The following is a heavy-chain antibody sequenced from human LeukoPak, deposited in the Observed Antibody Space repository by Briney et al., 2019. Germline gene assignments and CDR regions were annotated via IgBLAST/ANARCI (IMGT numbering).Heavy chain of an antibody. D-gene: IGHD6-6*01. Sequence: SETLSLTCTVSGGSISSHYWSWIRQPPGKGLEWIAYIYYSGSTNYNPSLKSRFTISVDTSKNQFYLKLSSVTAADTAVYYCAGGYSSSSQYVYWGQGTLVTVSS. V-gene: IGHV4-59*11. J-gene: IGHJ4*02. CDR2: IYYSGST. CDR1: GGSISSHY. CDR3: AGGYSSSSQYVY.